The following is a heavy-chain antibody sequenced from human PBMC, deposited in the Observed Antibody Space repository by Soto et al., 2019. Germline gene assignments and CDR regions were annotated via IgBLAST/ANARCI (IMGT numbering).Heavy chain of an antibody. CDR3: ARDGPDRNFDY. D-gene: IGHD3-16*02. J-gene: IGHJ4*02. CDR1: GFTFSSYA. CDR2: ISYDGSNK. V-gene: IGHV3-30-3*01. Sequence: PGGSLRLSCAASGFTFSSYAMHWVRQAPGKGLEWVAVISYDGSNKYYADSVKGRFTISRDNSKNTLYLQMNSLRAEDTAVYYCARDGPDRNFDYWGQGTLVTVSS.